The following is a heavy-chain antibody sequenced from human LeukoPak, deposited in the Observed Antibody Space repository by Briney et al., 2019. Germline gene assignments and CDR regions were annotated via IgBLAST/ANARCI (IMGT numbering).Heavy chain of an antibody. CDR1: GGSISSYY. CDR3: ARAPRDYGSGSYLYYYFDY. CDR2: IYYSGST. J-gene: IGHJ4*02. V-gene: IGHV4-59*01. D-gene: IGHD3-10*01. Sequence: PSETLSLTCTVSGGSISSYYWSWIRQPPGKGLEWIGYIYYSGSTNYNPSLKSRVTISVDTSKNQFSLKLSSVTAAGTAVYYCARAPRDYGSGSYLYYYFDYWGQGTLVTVSS.